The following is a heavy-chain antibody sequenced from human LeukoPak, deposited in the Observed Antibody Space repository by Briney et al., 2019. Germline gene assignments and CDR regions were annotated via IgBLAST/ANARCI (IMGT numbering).Heavy chain of an antibody. CDR2: IGGSGRST. J-gene: IGHJ3*01. D-gene: IGHD2-21*01. V-gene: IGHV3-23*01. Sequence: GGSLRLSCAASGFTFNNYAVTWVRQAPGKGPEWVSAIGGSGRSTFYAVSVKGRFTISRDSSKKTIYLQMDSLRVEDTAVYYCARGYCGRDTCLGAFDLWGQGTLVTVS. CDR1: GFTFNNYA. CDR3: ARGYCGRDTCLGAFDL.